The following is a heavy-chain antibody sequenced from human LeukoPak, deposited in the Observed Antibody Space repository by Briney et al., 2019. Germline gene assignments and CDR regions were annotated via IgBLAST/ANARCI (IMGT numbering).Heavy chain of an antibody. CDR1: GDSIRSYY. D-gene: IGHD4-17*01. Sequence: PSETLSLTCSVSGDSIRSYYWSWIRQPPGKGLEWIGSIYYSGSTYYNPSLKSRVTISVDTSKNQFSLKLSSVTAADTAVYYCARWGDDYGDTRPSYWGQGTLVTVSS. V-gene: IGHV4-39*07. CDR2: IYYSGST. J-gene: IGHJ4*02. CDR3: ARWGDDYGDTRPSY.